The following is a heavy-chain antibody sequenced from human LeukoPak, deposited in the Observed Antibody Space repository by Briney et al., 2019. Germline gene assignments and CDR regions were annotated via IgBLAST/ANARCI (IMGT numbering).Heavy chain of an antibody. Sequence: GGSLRLSCAASGFTFSSYAMHWVRQAPGKGLEWVAVISYDGSNKYYADSVKGRFTISRDNSKNTLYLQMNSLRAEDTAVYYCANYYDSSGYYYYYGMDVWGQGTTVTVSS. D-gene: IGHD3-22*01. V-gene: IGHV3-30-3*01. CDR1: GFTFSSYA. J-gene: IGHJ6*02. CDR2: ISYDGSNK. CDR3: ANYYDSSGYYYYYGMDV.